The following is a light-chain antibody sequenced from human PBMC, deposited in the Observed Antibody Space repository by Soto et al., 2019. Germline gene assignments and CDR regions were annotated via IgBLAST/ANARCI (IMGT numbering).Light chain of an antibody. V-gene: IGLV2-14*01. Sequence: QSVLTQPASVSGSPGQSITISCTGTRNDVGGYNYVYWHQQHPGKAPKLMIYDVTNRPSGVSDRFSGSKFGNTASLTISGLQAEDEADYYCSSYTSSSTYVFGAGTKVTVL. J-gene: IGLJ1*01. CDR1: RNDVGGYNY. CDR2: DVT. CDR3: SSYTSSSTYV.